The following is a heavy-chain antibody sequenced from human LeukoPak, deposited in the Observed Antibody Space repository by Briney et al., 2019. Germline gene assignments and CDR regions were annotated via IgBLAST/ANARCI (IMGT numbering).Heavy chain of an antibody. CDR2: IHHSGSI. Sequence: PSETLSLTCTVSGGSVSSGSYFWSWIRQPPGKGLEWIGYIHHSGSINYNPSLKSRVTISVDTSKSQFSLKLTSVTAADTAVYYCAREGGFYRPLDYSGQGTLVTVSS. CDR3: AREGGFYRPLDY. CDR1: GGSVSSGSYF. D-gene: IGHD6-25*01. V-gene: IGHV4-61*01. J-gene: IGHJ4*02.